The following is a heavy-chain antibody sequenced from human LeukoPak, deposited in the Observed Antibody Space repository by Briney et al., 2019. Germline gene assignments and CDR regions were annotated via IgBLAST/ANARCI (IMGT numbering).Heavy chain of an antibody. D-gene: IGHD3-22*01. CDR1: GDSISSVAYY. V-gene: IGHV4-31*03. Sequence: PSETLSLTCTVSGDSISSVAYYWTWIRHPPGKALEGFGYINTSGDTYYNPSLRSRLSLSADTSQNQFSLRLTSVTAADTAVYYCARIGARAVVVINLIHAFDIWGQGTMVAVSS. CDR3: ARIGARAVVVINLIHAFDI. CDR2: INTSGDT. J-gene: IGHJ3*02.